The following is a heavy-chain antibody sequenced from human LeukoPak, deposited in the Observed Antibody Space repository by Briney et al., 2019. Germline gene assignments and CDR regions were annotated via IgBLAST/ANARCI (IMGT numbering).Heavy chain of an antibody. Sequence: GGSLRLSCAASGFTFSSYGMHCVRQAPDKGLEWVAVISYDGSNKYYADSVKGRFTISRDNSKHTLYLQVNSLRAEDTAVYYFVIDPQVYGDFDNWFVPWGQGTLVTVSS. V-gene: IGHV3-30*03. J-gene: IGHJ5*02. CDR1: GFTFSSYG. CDR3: VIDPQVYGDFDNWFVP. D-gene: IGHD4-17*01. CDR2: ISYDGSNK.